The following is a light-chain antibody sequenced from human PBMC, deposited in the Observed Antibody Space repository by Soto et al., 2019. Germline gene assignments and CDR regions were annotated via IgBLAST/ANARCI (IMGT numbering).Light chain of an antibody. CDR3: QAWDSSTGV. Sequence: SYKLTQPPSVSVSPGQTASITCSGDKLGDKYACWYQQKPGQSPVLVIYQHSKRPSGIPERFSGSNSGNTATLTISGTQAMDEADYYCQAWDSSTGVFGTGTKLTVL. J-gene: IGLJ1*01. CDR1: KLGDKY. V-gene: IGLV3-1*01. CDR2: QHS.